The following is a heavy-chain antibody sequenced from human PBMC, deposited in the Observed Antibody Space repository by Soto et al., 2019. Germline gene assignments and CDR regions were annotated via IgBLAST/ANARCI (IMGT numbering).Heavy chain of an antibody. D-gene: IGHD6-6*01. CDR3: AKVLSDSSPGGISYDYDMDV. J-gene: IGHJ6*02. CDR2: IYPGDSDT. Sequence: GESLKISCKGSGYRFTKYWIAWVRQMPGKGLEWMGTIYPGDSDTRYSPSFQGQVTISADKSISAAYLQWRSLKASDTAMYYCAKVLSDSSPGGISYDYDMDVWGRGTTVTVSS. V-gene: IGHV5-51*01. CDR1: GYRFTKYW.